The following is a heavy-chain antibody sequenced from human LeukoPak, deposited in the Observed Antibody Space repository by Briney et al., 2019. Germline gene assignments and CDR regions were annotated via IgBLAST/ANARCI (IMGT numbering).Heavy chain of an antibody. D-gene: IGHD4-17*01. Sequence: ASVKVSCKASGYTFTGYYMHWVRQAPGQGLEWMGWINPNSGGTNYAQKFQGRVTMTRDTSISTAYMELSRLRSEDTAVYYCGRDNGDYVLDYWGQGTLVTASS. J-gene: IGHJ4*02. CDR3: GRDNGDYVLDY. CDR1: GYTFTGYY. V-gene: IGHV1-2*02. CDR2: INPNSGGT.